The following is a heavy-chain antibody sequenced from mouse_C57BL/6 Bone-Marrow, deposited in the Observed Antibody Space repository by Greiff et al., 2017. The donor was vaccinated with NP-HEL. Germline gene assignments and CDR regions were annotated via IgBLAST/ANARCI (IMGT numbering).Heavy chain of an antibody. Sequence: EVQLQESGPELVKPGASVKMSCKASGYTFTDYNMHWVKQSHGKSLEWIGYINPNNGGTSYNQKFKGKATLTVNKSSSTAYMELRSLTSEDSAVYYCARLEVYDGYYDWYFDVWGTGTTVTVSS. CDR2: INPNNGGT. CDR3: ARLEVYDGYYDWYFDV. J-gene: IGHJ1*03. D-gene: IGHD2-3*01. CDR1: GYTFTDYN. V-gene: IGHV1-22*01.